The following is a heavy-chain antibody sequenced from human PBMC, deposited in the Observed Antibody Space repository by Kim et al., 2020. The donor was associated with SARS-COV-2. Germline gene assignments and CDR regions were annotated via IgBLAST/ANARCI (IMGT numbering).Heavy chain of an antibody. CDR3: ARGSDSGSYYGIDY. D-gene: IGHD1-26*01. J-gene: IGHJ4*02. Sequence: NPSLKSRVTISVDTSKNQFSLKLSSVTAADTAVYYCARGSDSGSYYGIDYWGQGTLVTVSS. V-gene: IGHV4-34*01.